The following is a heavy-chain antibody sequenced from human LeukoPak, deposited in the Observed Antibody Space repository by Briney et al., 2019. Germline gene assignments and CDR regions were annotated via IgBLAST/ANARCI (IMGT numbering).Heavy chain of an antibody. J-gene: IGHJ4*02. V-gene: IGHV1-2*02. D-gene: IGHD6-19*01. CDR2: INPNSGGT. CDR3: AREEKPYSSGSQPDY. Sequence: ASVKVSCKASGYTFTGYYMHWVRQAPGQGLEWMGWINPNSGGTNYAQKFQCRVTMTRGTSISTAYMELSRLRSDDTAVYYCAREEKPYSSGSQPDYWGQGTLVTVSS. CDR1: GYTFTGYY.